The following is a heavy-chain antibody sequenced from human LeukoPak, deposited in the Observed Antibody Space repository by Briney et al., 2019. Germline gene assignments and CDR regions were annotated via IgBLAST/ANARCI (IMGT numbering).Heavy chain of an antibody. J-gene: IGHJ3*02. D-gene: IGHD3-22*01. Sequence: KSSETLSLTCTVSGGSISSYYWSWIRQPPGKGLEWIGYIYYSGSTNYNPSLKSRVTKSVDTFKNQFSLKLSSVTAADTAVYYCARWYYYDSSGYRNAFDIWGQGTMVTVSS. CDR3: ARWYYYDSSGYRNAFDI. CDR2: IYYSGST. CDR1: GGSISSYY. V-gene: IGHV4-59*01.